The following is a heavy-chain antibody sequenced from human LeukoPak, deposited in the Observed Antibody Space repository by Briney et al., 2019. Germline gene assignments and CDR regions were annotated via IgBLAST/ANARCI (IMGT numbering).Heavy chain of an antibody. CDR3: ARDKPSSSSLVYDY. V-gene: IGHV1-2*02. CDR1: GYTFTSYA. Sequence: ASVKVSCKASGYTFTSYAMHWVRQAPGQGLEWMGWINPNSGGTNYAQKFQGRVTMTRDTSISTAYMELSRLRSDDTAVYYCARDKPSSSSLVYDYWGQGTLVTVSS. D-gene: IGHD6-6*01. CDR2: INPNSGGT. J-gene: IGHJ4*02.